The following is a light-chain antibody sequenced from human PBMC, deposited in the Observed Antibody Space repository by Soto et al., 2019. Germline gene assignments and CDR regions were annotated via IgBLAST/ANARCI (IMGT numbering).Light chain of an antibody. CDR1: QSVSSSY. J-gene: IGKJ1*01. V-gene: IGKV3-20*01. Sequence: EIVLTQSPGTLSLSPGERATLSCRASQSVSSSYLAWYQQKPGQAPRLLIYGGSSRATGVPDRFSGSGSGTDFTLTIRTLEPEDFAVYYCQHYDASQWTFGQGTKVDIK. CDR2: GGS. CDR3: QHYDASQWT.